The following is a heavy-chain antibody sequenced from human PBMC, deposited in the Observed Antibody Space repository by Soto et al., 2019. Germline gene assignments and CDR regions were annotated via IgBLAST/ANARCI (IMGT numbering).Heavy chain of an antibody. D-gene: IGHD7-27*01. CDR3: AKIASWGLEYFDS. CDR1: GFTFSTYS. J-gene: IGHJ4*02. CDR2: ISGSDNAI. Sequence: EVQLVESGGELVQPGGSRRLPCAASGFTFSTYSMTWVRQAPGKGLECVAYISGSDNAIVYAESVRGRFTVSRDNVKSLLYLQMSSLRDEDPAIYYCAKIASWGLEYFDSWWQGTLVTVSS. V-gene: IGHV3-48*02.